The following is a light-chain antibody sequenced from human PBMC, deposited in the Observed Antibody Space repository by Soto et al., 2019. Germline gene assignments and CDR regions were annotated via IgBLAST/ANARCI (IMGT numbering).Light chain of an antibody. CDR2: KAS. J-gene: IGKJ1*01. CDR1: QSINNW. V-gene: IGKV1-5*03. Sequence: DIQMTQSPSTLSASVGDRVTITCRASQSINNWLAWYQQKPGKAPKLLIYKASSLESGVPSRFSGSGSGTEFTLTISSLQPDDFATYYCQQYNSYSWTFVQGTKVEIK. CDR3: QQYNSYSWT.